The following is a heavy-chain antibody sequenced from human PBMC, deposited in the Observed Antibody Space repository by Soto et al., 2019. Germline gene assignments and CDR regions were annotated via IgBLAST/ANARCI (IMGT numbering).Heavy chain of an antibody. J-gene: IGHJ5*02. CDR1: GFTFIGYA. Sequence: GGSVRLSCAASGFTFIGYAMHWVRLAPGKGLEWVAVISYDGSNKYYADSVKGRFTISRDNSKNTLYLQMNSLRAEDTAVYYCARNIAARTSNWFDPWGQGTLVTVSS. CDR3: ARNIAARTSNWFDP. V-gene: IGHV3-30-3*01. D-gene: IGHD6-6*01. CDR2: ISYDGSNK.